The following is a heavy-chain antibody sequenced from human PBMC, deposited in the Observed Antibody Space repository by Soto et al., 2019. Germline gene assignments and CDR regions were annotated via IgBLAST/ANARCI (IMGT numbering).Heavy chain of an antibody. Sequence: GGSLRLSCAASGFTFSTYWMSWVRQAPGKGLEWVANIKQDGSEKYYVDSVKGRFTISRDNAKNSLYPQMNSLRAEDTAVYYCATKDIVATIPFDSWGQGTLVTVSS. D-gene: IGHD5-12*01. CDR3: ATKDIVATIPFDS. V-gene: IGHV3-7*01. CDR2: IKQDGSEK. J-gene: IGHJ4*02. CDR1: GFTFSTYW.